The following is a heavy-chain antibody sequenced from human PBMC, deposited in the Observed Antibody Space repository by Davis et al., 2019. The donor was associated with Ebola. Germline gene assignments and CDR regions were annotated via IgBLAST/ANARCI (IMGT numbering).Heavy chain of an antibody. J-gene: IGHJ4*02. Sequence: PGGSLRLSCEASGFSVSDNYMNWVRQAPGKGLEWVSVIYNVYTMYYADLVKGRFTISRDDAKNSLFLQMNSLRAEDTAVYYCVPGTWIRGQGSLVTVSS. CDR1: GFSVSDNY. V-gene: IGHV3-53*01. CDR3: VPGTWI. CDR2: IYNVYTM. D-gene: IGHD5-18*01.